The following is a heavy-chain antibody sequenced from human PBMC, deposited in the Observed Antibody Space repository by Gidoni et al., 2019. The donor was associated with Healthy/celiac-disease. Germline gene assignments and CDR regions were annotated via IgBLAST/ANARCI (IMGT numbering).Heavy chain of an antibody. D-gene: IGHD1-26*01. CDR1: TFDDYG. J-gene: IGHJ4*02. CDR3: ARIYSGSYYPFAY. Sequence: TFDDYGMSWVRQSPGRGLAWVSGINWNGGSTGYADSVKGRFTISRDNANNSLYLQMNSLRAEDTALYHCARIYSGSYYPFAYWGQGTLVTVSS. CDR2: INWNGGST. V-gene: IGHV3-20*01.